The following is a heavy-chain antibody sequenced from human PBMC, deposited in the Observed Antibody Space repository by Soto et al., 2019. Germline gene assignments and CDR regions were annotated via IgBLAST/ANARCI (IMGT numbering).Heavy chain of an antibody. CDR1: GGSITGYY. V-gene: IGHV4-59*01. CDR3: ARHDAVPRLQNGMGV. CDR2: SYYAVNT. J-gene: IGHJ6*02. D-gene: IGHD2-15*01. Sequence: SETLSLTCTVSGGSITGYYWSWIRHPPGRGLAWVWHSYYAVNTLYNPSLKSRVTISVDTTGNQSPLKRSSATAADTDVYYCARHDAVPRLQNGMGVWGQGTTVTVSS.